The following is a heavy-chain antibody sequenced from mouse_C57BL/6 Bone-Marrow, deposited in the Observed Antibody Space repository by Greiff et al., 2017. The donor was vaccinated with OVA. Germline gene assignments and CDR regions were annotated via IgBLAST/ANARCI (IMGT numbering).Heavy chain of an antibody. D-gene: IGHD2-4*01. Sequence: VQLKESGPGLVKPSQSLSLTCSVTGYSITSGYYWNWIRQFPGNKLEWMGYISYDGSNNYNPSLKNRISITRDTSKNQFFLKLNSVTTEDTATYYCARRYDSFAYWGQGTLVTVSA. CDR1: GYSITSGYY. V-gene: IGHV3-6*01. CDR3: ARRYDSFAY. CDR2: ISYDGSN. J-gene: IGHJ3*01.